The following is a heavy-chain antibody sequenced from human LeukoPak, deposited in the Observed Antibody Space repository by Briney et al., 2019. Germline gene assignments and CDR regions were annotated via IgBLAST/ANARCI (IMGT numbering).Heavy chain of an antibody. CDR1: GGSISSGGYS. V-gene: IGHV4-30-2*01. CDR2: IYHSGST. D-gene: IGHD2-21*01. CDR3: ASRKVIVGGMDV. J-gene: IGHJ6*02. Sequence: SQTLSLTCAVSGGSISSGGYSWSWIRQPPGKGLEWIGYIYHSGSTYYNPSLKSRVTISVDRSKNQFSLKLSSVTAADTAVYYCASRKVIVGGMDVWGRGTTVTVSS.